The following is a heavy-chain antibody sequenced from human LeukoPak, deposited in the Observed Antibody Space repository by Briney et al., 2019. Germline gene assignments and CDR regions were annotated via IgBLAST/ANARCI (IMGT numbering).Heavy chain of an antibody. J-gene: IGHJ4*02. D-gene: IGHD3-22*01. Sequence: GGSLRLSCAASGFTFSSYAMSWVRQAPGKGLEWVSAISGNGGSTYYADSVKGRFTISRDNSRNTLYLQMNSLRAEDTAVYYCAKDRRYYDSSGYYSYYFDYWGQGTLVTVSS. CDR2: ISGNGGST. CDR3: AKDRRYYDSSGYYSYYFDY. CDR1: GFTFSSYA. V-gene: IGHV3-23*01.